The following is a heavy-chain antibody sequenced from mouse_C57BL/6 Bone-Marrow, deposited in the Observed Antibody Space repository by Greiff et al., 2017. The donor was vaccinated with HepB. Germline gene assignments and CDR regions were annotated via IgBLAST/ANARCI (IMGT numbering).Heavy chain of an antibody. CDR1: GYTFTSYG. CDR2: IYPRSGNT. Sequence: QVQLQQSGAELARPGASVKLSCKASGYTFTSYGISWVKQRTGQGLEWIGEIYPRSGNTYYNEKFKGKATLTADKSSSTAYMELRSLTSEDSAVYFCGRRLGRSAWFAYWGQGTLVTVAA. J-gene: IGHJ3*01. V-gene: IGHV1-81*01. CDR3: GRRLGRSAWFAY. D-gene: IGHD4-1*01.